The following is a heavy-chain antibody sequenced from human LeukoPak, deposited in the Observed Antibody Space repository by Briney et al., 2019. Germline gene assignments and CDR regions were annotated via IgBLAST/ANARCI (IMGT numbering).Heavy chain of an antibody. CDR1: GFTFSSYG. CDR2: ISYDGSNK. Sequence: GGSLRLSCAASGFTFSSYGMHWVRQAPGKGLEWVAVISYDGSNKYYADSVKGRFTISRDNSKNTLYLQMNSLRAEDTAVYYCAKSGHGSGSYYFDYWGQGTLVTVSS. V-gene: IGHV3-30*18. CDR3: AKSGHGSGSYYFDY. D-gene: IGHD3-10*01. J-gene: IGHJ4*02.